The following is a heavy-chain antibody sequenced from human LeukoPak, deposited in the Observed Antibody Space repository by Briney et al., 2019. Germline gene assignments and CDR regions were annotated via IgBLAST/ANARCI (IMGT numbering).Heavy chain of an antibody. Sequence: PSETLSLTCTVSGGSISAYYWNWIRQPPGKGLEWIGYIYYSGSADYNPALKSRVTISVDTSKNQFSLNLSSVTAADTAVYYWARDKVPGDYWGQGTLVTVSS. CDR1: GGSISAYY. J-gene: IGHJ4*02. D-gene: IGHD1-1*01. CDR2: IYYSGSA. CDR3: ARDKVPGDY. V-gene: IGHV4-59*01.